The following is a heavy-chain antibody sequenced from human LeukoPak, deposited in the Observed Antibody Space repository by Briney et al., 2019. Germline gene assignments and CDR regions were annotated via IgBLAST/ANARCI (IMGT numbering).Heavy chain of an antibody. CDR1: SGSISTSNYY. CDR2: IYSGGRI. J-gene: IGHJ3*02. CDR3: ARAPWAYGNYVHAFDI. D-gene: IGHD4-11*01. V-gene: IGHV4-39*07. Sequence: SETLSLTCTVSSGSISTSNYYWGWIRQPPGKGLEWIGSIYSGGRIYYKPSLKSRVTISLDTSKNRFSLRVTSVTAADTAVYYCARAPWAYGNYVHAFDIWGQGTMVTVSS.